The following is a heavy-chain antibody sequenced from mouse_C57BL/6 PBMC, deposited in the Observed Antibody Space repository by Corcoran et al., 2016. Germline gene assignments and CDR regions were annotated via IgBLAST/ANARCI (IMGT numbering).Heavy chain of an antibody. CDR2: INPNNGGT. V-gene: IGHV1-26*01. D-gene: IGHD1-1*01. CDR1: GYTFTDYY. CDR3: ARKYYGSFYFDY. J-gene: IGHJ2*01. Sequence: EVQLQQSGPELVKPGASVKISCKASGYTFTDYYMNWVKQSHGKSLEWIGDINPNNGGTSYNQKFKGKATLTVDKSSSTAYMELRSLTSEDSAVYYCARKYYGSFYFDYWAKAPLSQSPQ.